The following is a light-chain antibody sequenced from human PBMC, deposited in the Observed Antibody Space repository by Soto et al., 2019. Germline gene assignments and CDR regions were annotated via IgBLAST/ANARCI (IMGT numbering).Light chain of an antibody. V-gene: IGKV1-33*01. J-gene: IGKJ5*01. Sequence: DIQMTQSPSSLSASVGDRVTITRQASQDIGNYLNWYQQXLGKAPKVLIYDASNSETGVPSRFSGSGSRTDFTITISSLQPEDIATYYYQQYSHLITFGQGTRLEIK. CDR3: QQYSHLIT. CDR1: QDIGNY. CDR2: DAS.